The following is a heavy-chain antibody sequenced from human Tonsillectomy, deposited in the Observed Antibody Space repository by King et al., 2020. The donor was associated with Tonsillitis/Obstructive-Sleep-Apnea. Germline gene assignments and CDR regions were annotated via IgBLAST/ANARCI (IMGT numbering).Heavy chain of an antibody. J-gene: IGHJ3*02. CDR3: AKDKVATLYFGAFDI. CDR1: GFTFDDYG. D-gene: IGHD5-12*01. Sequence: VKLVESGGGLVQPGRSLRLSCAASGFTFDDYGMHWIRHAPGKGLEWVSGISWNRGSIGYADSVKGRFTISRDNAKNSLYLQMNSLRAEDTAFYYCAKDKVATLYFGAFDIWGQGTMVTVSS. CDR2: ISWNRGSI. V-gene: IGHV3-9*01.